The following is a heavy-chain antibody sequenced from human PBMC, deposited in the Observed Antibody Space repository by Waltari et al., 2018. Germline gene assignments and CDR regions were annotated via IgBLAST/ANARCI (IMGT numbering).Heavy chain of an antibody. CDR2: IYHSGST. D-gene: IGHD2-21*01. CDR1: GYSISSGYY. CDR3: ARYCGGDCYRAEYFQH. Sequence: QVQLQESGPGLVKPSETLSLTCAVSGYSISSGYYWGWIRQPPGKGLEWIGSIYHSGSTSYTPSLKSRGTISVDTSKNQFALKLSSVTAADTAVYYCARYCGGDCYRAEYFQHWGQGTLVTVSS. J-gene: IGHJ1*01. V-gene: IGHV4-38-2*01.